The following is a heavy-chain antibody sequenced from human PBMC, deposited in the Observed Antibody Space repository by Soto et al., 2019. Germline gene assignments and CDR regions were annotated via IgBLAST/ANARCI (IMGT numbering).Heavy chain of an antibody. D-gene: IGHD6-13*01. J-gene: IGHJ6*02. CDR1: GFTFSSYW. Sequence: EVQLVESGGGLVQPGGSLRLSCAASGFTFSSYWMSWVRQAPGKGLEWVAKIKQDGSEKYYVDSVKGRFTISRDNAKHSLYLQMNSRRSEDTAVYYCARVVRPWYSSSWPYGMDVWGQGTTVTVSS. CDR2: IKQDGSEK. V-gene: IGHV3-7*03. CDR3: ARVVRPWYSSSWPYGMDV.